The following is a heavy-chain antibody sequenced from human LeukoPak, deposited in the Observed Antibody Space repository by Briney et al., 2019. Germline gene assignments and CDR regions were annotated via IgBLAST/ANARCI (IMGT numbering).Heavy chain of an antibody. CDR1: GFTFSSYG. Sequence: GGSLRLSCAASGFTFSSYGMHWVRQAPGKGLEWVAVIWYDGSNKYYADSVKGRFTISRDNSKNTLYLQMNSLRAEDTAVYYCARESVVVVAASPIRSRDGSFDYWGQGTLVTVSS. CDR3: ARESVVVVAASPIRSRDGSFDY. D-gene: IGHD2-15*01. J-gene: IGHJ4*02. V-gene: IGHV3-33*01. CDR2: IWYDGSNK.